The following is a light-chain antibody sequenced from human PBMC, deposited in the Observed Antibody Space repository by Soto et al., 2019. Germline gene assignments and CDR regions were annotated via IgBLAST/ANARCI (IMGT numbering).Light chain of an antibody. CDR2: KAS. J-gene: IGKJ1*01. Sequence: DIPMTQSPPTLSASVGYRVTISCRASQSITGWLAWFQQKPGKAPKLLISKASKLESGVPSRFSGSGSGTDFTLTISGLQPDDFATYYCQQYNPYSPWTFGQGTKVDIK. CDR3: QQYNPYSPWT. V-gene: IGKV1-5*03. CDR1: QSITGW.